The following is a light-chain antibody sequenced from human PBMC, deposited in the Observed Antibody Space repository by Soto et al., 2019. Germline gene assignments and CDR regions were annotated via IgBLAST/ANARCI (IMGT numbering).Light chain of an antibody. J-gene: IGKJ4*01. CDR3: QQSYITPLT. CDR2: AAS. Sequence: IQMTHSPSSLSASVGDRVTITCRASQSIRSYLNWYQQKPGEAPNLLIYAASSLQTGVPSRFSGSGSGTDFTLTIRNLQPEDFATYYCQQSYITPLTFGGGTKVDIK. CDR1: QSIRSY. V-gene: IGKV1-39*01.